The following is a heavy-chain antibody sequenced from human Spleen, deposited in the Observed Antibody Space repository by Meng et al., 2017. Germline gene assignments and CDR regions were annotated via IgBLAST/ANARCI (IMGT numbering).Heavy chain of an antibody. J-gene: IGHJ4*02. CDR1: GGSFSDYY. Sequence: VQLCQGGAGLLKPSETLSLTCVVSGGSFSDYYWSWIRQPPGKGLEWIGEINHSGSTNYNPSLESRATISVDTSQNNLSLKLSSVTAADSAVYYCARGPTTMAHDFDYWGQGTLVTVSS. D-gene: IGHD4-11*01. CDR3: ARGPTTMAHDFDY. CDR2: INHSGST. V-gene: IGHV4-34*01.